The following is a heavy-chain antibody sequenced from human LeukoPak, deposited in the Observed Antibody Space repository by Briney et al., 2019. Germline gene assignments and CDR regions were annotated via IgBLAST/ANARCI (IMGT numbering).Heavy chain of an antibody. V-gene: IGHV4-38-2*01. CDR1: GCSISSGYY. D-gene: IGHD3-3*01. CDR2: IYHSGST. J-gene: IGHJ4*02. CDR3: ARLGYYDFWSGYYHFDY. Sequence: SETLTLTCAVSGCSISSGYYWGWIRQPPGKGLEWIGSIYHSGSTYYNPSLKSRVTISVDTSKNQFSLKLSSVTAADTAVYYCARLGYYDFWSGYYHFDYWGQGTLVTASS.